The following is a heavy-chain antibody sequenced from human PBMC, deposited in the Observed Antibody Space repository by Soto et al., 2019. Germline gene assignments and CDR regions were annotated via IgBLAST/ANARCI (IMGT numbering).Heavy chain of an antibody. J-gene: IGHJ2*01. CDR3: AREPGWKGTSYWYFDL. CDR1: GGSISSGYYY. V-gene: IGHV4-30-4*01. D-gene: IGHD1-1*01. CDR2: IYYSGNT. Sequence: PSETLSLTCSVSGGSISSGYYYWSWIRQPPGKGLEWIGNIYYSGNTYYNPSLKSRLIISIDTSKNQFSLKVGSVTAADTAVYYCAREPGWKGTSYWYFDLWGRGTLVTVSS.